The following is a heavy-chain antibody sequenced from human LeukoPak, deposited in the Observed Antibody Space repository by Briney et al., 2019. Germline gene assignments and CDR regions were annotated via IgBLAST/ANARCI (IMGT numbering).Heavy chain of an antibody. CDR2: ISAYNGNT. D-gene: IGHD2-2*01. CDR1: GYTFTSYG. V-gene: IGHV1-18*01. J-gene: IGHJ4*02. Sequence: ASVKVSCKASGYTFTSYGISWVRQAPGQELEWMGWISAYNGNTNYAQKLQGRVTMTTDTSTSTAYMELRSLRSDDTAVYFCARVGAYCTSSSCFDYWGQGNLVTVSS. CDR3: ARVGAYCTSSSCFDY.